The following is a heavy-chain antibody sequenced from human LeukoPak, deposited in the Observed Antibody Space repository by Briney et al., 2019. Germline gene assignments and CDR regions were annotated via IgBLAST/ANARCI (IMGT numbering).Heavy chain of an antibody. CDR3: AKGRGHYYDSSGYYYGDY. CDR2: ISGSGGST. D-gene: IGHD3-22*01. CDR1: GFTFSSYA. Sequence: GGSLRLSCTASGFTFSSYAMSWVRQAPGKGLEWVSAISGSGGSTYYADSVKGRFTISRDNSKNTLYLQMNSLRAEDTAVYYCAKGRGHYYDSSGYYYGDYWGQGTLVTVSS. V-gene: IGHV3-23*01. J-gene: IGHJ4*02.